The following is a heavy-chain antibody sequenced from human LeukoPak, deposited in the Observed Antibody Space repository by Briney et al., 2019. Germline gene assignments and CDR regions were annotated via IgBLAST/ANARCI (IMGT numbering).Heavy chain of an antibody. CDR1: GFPFSNYA. V-gene: IGHV3-23*01. Sequence: GGSLRLSCAASGFPFSNYALHWIRQAPGKGLEWVSAISGSGGSTYYADSVKGWFTISRDNSKNTLYLQMNSLRAEDTAVYYCAKERCSSTCCYRFDPWGQGTLVTVSS. CDR2: ISGSGGST. J-gene: IGHJ5*02. D-gene: IGHD2-2*01. CDR3: AKERCSSTCCYRFDP.